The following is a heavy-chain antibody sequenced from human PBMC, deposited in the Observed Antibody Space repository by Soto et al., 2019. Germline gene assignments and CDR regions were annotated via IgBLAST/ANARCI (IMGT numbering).Heavy chain of an antibody. Sequence: QVQLVQSGAEVKKPGSSVKVSCKASGGTFSSYAISWVRQAPGQGLEWMGGIIPIFGTANYAQKFQGRVTITGKNSTSTASLELGRLRPKTRAGYYWASFLGGRLYYSNGMDSWAKGPRSPSP. V-gene: IGHV1-69*06. D-gene: IGHD3-16*01. CDR1: GGTFSSYA. J-gene: IGHJ6*02. CDR2: IIPIFGTA. CDR3: ASFLGGRLYYSNGMDS.